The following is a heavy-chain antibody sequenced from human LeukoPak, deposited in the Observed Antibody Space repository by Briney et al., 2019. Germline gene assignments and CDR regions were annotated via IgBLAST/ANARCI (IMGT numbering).Heavy chain of an antibody. CDR2: ISPTTGTT. J-gene: IGHJ4*02. V-gene: IGHV3-23*01. CDR3: ATKTSYGDRYFDY. Sequence: GGSLRLSCAASGFTFSSYAMSWIRQAPGKGLEWLSAISPTTGTTFYADSVKGRFTISRDNSKNTLYLQMNSLRAEGTAIYYCATKTSYGDRYFDYWGQGTLVTVSS. CDR1: GFTFSSYA. D-gene: IGHD4-17*01.